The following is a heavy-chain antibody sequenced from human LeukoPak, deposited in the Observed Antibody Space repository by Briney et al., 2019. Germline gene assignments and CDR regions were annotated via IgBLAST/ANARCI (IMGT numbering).Heavy chain of an antibody. Sequence: GGSLRLSCAASGFTFSSYSMNWVRHAPGTGLERVSYISSSSSTIYYAGSVKGRFTISRDNAKNSLFLQMNSLRAEDTAVYYCARSRGSSGSYPFDYWGQGTLVTVSS. D-gene: IGHD1-26*01. J-gene: IGHJ4*02. V-gene: IGHV3-48*01. CDR2: ISSSSSTI. CDR3: ARSRGSSGSYPFDY. CDR1: GFTFSSYS.